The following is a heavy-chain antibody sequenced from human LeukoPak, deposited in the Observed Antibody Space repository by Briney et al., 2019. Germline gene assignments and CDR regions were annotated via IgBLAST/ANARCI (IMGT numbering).Heavy chain of an antibody. CDR3: ARDVDYFDY. CDR1: GFTLSSYS. Sequence: GGSLRLSCAASGFTLSSYSMNWVRQAPGKGLEWVSYINRSGGTIYYADSVRGRFTISRDSAKNSLYLQMNSLRAEDTAVYYCARDVDYFDYWGQGTLVTVSS. J-gene: IGHJ4*02. V-gene: IGHV3-48*01. CDR2: INRSGGTI.